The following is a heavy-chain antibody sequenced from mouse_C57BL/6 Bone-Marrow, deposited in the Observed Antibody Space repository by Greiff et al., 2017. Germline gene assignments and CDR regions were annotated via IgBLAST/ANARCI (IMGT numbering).Heavy chain of an antibody. D-gene: IGHD2-13*01. CDR1: GYTFTDYE. CDR3: TRERRLHHDCDY. V-gene: IGHV1-15*01. CDR2: IDPETGGT. J-gene: IGHJ2*01. Sequence: QVQLQQSGAELVRPGASVTLSCKASGYTFTDYEMPWVKQTPVHGLEWIGAIDPETGGTAYNQKFKGQAILTAGKSYSTAYMELRSLTSDDSAVYYCTRERRLHHDCDYWGQGTTLTVAS.